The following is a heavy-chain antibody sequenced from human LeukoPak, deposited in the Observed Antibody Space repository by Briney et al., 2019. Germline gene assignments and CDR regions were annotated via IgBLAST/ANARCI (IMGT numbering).Heavy chain of an antibody. D-gene: IGHD4-11*01. V-gene: IGHV4-39*07. CDR3: ARVSSKSNMGFDY. J-gene: IGHJ4*02. CDR1: GVSISSSNSY. CDR2: IYYSGST. Sequence: SETLSLTCTVSGVSISSSNSYWGWIRQPPGKGLEWIGSIYYSGSTYYNPSLKSRVTISVDTSKNQFSLKLSSVTAADTAVYYCARVSSKSNMGFDYWGQGTLVTVSS.